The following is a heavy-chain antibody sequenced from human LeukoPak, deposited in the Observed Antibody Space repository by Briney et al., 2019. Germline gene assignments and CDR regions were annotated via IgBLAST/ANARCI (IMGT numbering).Heavy chain of an antibody. CDR2: FDPEDGET. CDR3: ATEWARFNGITGTTRRAFDI. V-gene: IGHV1-24*01. CDR1: GYTLAELS. D-gene: IGHD1-7*01. J-gene: IGHJ3*02. Sequence: ASVKVSCKVYGYTLAELSMHWVRQAPGKGLEWMGGFDPEDGETIYAQKFQGRVTMTEDTSTDTAYMELSSLRSEDTAVYYCATEWARFNGITGTTRRAFDIWGQGTMVTVSP.